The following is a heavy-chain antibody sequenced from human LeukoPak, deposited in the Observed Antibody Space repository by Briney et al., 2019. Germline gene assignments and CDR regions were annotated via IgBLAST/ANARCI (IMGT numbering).Heavy chain of an antibody. Sequence: PSETLSLTCTVSGGSISSSSYYWGWIRQPPGKGLEWIGSIYYSGSTYYNPSLKSRVTISVDTSKNQFSLKLSSVTAADTAVYYCARHVISASWLLGHSYYYYYMDVWGKGTTVTISS. J-gene: IGHJ6*03. CDR2: IYYSGST. V-gene: IGHV4-39*01. CDR1: GGSISSSSYY. D-gene: IGHD3-9*01. CDR3: ARHVISASWLLGHSYYYYYMDV.